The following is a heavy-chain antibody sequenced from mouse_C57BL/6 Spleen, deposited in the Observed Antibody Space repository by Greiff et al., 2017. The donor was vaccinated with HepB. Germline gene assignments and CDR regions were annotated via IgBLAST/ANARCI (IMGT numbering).Heavy chain of an antibody. Sequence: QVQLQQPGAELVKPGASVKLSCKASGYTFTSYWMHWVKQRPGRGLEWIGRIDPNSGGTKYNEKFKSKATLTVDKPSSTAYMQISSLTSEDSAVYYCARERSYYGNLYAMDYWGQGTSVTVSS. V-gene: IGHV1-72*01. CDR2: IDPNSGGT. D-gene: IGHD2-1*01. CDR1: GYTFTSYW. J-gene: IGHJ4*01. CDR3: ARERSYYGNLYAMDY.